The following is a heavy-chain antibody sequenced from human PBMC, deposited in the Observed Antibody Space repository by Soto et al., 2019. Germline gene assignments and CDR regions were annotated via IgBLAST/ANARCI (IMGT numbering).Heavy chain of an antibody. J-gene: IGHJ4*02. D-gene: IGHD3-16*01. CDR3: ARRWGTTFDY. CDR1: GGSFSGYY. V-gene: IGHV4-34*01. Sequence: SETLSLTCAVYGGSFSGYYWTWIRQPPGTGLEWIGEINHSGSTNYNPSLKSRVTISVDTSKNQFSLKLTSVTAADTAVYYCARRWGTTFDYWGQGTLVTVSS. CDR2: INHSGST.